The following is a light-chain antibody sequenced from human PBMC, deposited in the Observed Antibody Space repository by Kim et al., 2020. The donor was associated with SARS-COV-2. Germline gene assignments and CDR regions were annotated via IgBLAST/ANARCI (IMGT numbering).Light chain of an antibody. CDR3: QQYHTHST. V-gene: IGKV1-5*03. CDR2: KTS. Sequence: PASVGDTVTITCRASQNVNSWLAWYQQKPGQVPKLLIHKTSGLQRGVPTRFSGGGSGTDFTLTSRSLQPDNFATYYCQQYHTHSTFGQGTKVDIK. CDR1: QNVNSW. J-gene: IGKJ1*01.